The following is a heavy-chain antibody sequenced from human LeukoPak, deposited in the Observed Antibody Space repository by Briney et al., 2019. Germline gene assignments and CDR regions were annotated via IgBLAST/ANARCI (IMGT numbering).Heavy chain of an antibody. CDR3: ASVEHRHFFQTAYLYYYRHYYIDV. J-gene: IGHJ6*03. V-gene: IGHV4-59*03. D-gene: IGHD3-22*01. CDR1: WISLNECY. CDR2: VFDSGST. Sequence: PSETLSLTCSVSWISLNECYCNLFRQSPGKGLEWIAYVFDSGSTNYNPSFKGRLTISADTSKNQFSLHLNALTAADTAMYYSASVEHRHFFQTAYLYYYRHYYIDVWGKGTTVTVSS.